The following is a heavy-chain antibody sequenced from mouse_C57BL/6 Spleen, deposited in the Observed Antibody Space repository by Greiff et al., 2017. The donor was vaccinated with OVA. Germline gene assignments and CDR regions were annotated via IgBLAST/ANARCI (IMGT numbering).Heavy chain of an antibody. V-gene: IGHV2-4*01. D-gene: IGHD4-1*01. Sequence: QVQLQQSGPGLVQPSQSLSITCTVSGFSLTSYGVHWVRQPPGKGLEWLGVIWSGGSTDYNVAFISRRSSSKDNSKSQVFFKMNSLQADDTAIYYCAKKKALGPYAMDYWGQGTSVTVSS. CDR3: AKKKALGPYAMDY. CDR1: GFSLTSYG. CDR2: IWSGGST. J-gene: IGHJ4*01.